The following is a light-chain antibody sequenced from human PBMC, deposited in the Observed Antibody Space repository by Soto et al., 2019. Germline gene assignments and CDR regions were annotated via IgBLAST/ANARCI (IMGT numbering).Light chain of an antibody. CDR1: QSVSSNY. CDR3: QHYIALPD. CDR2: GAS. V-gene: IGKV3-20*01. J-gene: IGKJ1*01. Sequence: DIVLKMSPGTLSLSQGERATLSCRASQSVSSNYLAWYQQKPGQAPRLLIYGASTRATGVPDRFSGSGSGTDFTLTISSLQSEDIAVYYCQHYIALPDFCQGTKVDIK.